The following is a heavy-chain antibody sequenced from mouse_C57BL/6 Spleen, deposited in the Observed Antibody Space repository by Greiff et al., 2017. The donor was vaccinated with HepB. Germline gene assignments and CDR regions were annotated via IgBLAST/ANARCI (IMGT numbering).Heavy chain of an antibody. V-gene: IGHV1-69*01. D-gene: IGHD2-5*01. CDR3: ARRAYYSSFDY. Sequence: QVQLQQPGAELVMPGASVKLSCKASGYTFASYWMHWVKQRPGQGLEWIGEIDPSDSYTNYNQKFKGKSTLTVDKSSSTAYMQLSSLTSEDSAVYYCARRAYYSSFDYWGQGTTLTVSS. CDR2: IDPSDSYT. CDR1: GYTFASYW. J-gene: IGHJ2*01.